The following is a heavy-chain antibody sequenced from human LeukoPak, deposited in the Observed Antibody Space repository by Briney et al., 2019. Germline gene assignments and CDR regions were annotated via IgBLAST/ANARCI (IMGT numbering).Heavy chain of an antibody. CDR2: INPADGYT. D-gene: IGHD6-19*01. CDR3: ARPHDTGVRASGSGWSYFDF. CDR1: GYRFTNYW. J-gene: IGHJ4*02. V-gene: IGHV5-51*01. Sequence: GESLNISCKGSGYRFTNYWIGWVRQMPGKGLEWMGIINPADGYTRYSPSFQGQVTISTDTSIFTAYLQWSSLKASDTAIYYCARPHDTGVRASGSGWSYFDFWGQGTLITVSS.